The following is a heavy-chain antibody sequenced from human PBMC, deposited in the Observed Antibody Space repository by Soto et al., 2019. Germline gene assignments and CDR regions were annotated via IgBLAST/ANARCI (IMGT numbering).Heavy chain of an antibody. J-gene: IGHJ4*02. Sequence: GESLKISCKGSGYSFPSYWIGWVRQMPGKGREWMGIVYPGDSDTRYSPSFQGQVTISADKSISTAYLQWSSLKASDTAMYYCARLSSCNNGVCYEFTYWGQGPLAAV. CDR3: ARLSSCNNGVCYEFTY. CDR1: GYSFPSYW. D-gene: IGHD2-8*01. V-gene: IGHV5-51*01. CDR2: VYPGDSDT.